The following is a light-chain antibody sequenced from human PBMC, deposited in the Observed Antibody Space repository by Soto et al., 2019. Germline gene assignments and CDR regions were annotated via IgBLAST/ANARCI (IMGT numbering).Light chain of an antibody. CDR3: MQSTHRTPT. V-gene: IGKV2-29*03. CDR1: QSLLHITGETF. CDR2: EVS. Sequence: DSVITEPPVSRPVAPGQTASISCKPSQSLLHITGETFLFWYLQKPGQSPQLLIYEVSTRVSGVPDRFSGSGSGTDFTLEISRVETDDVGIYYCMQSTHRTPTFGEGTRLAIK. J-gene: IGKJ5*01.